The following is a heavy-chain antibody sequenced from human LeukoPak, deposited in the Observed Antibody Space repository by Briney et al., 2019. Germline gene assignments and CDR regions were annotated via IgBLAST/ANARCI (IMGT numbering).Heavy chain of an antibody. CDR1: GGTFSSYA. V-gene: IGHV1-69*05. CDR3: ARVLDPYNWFDP. J-gene: IGHJ5*02. Sequence: ASVKVSCKASGGTFSSYAISWVRQAPGQGLEWMGGIIPIFGTANYAQKFQGRVTITTDESTSTAYMELSNLRSEDTAVYYCARVLDPYNWFDPWGQGTLVTVSS. D-gene: IGHD3/OR15-3a*01. CDR2: IIPIFGTA.